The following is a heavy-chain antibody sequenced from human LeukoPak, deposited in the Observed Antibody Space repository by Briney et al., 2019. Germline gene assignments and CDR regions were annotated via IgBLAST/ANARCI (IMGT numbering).Heavy chain of an antibody. CDR2: ISGFGGST. J-gene: IGHJ4*02. D-gene: IGHD5-12*01. CDR3: AKDQGYSGYDPLDY. V-gene: IGHV3-23*01. CDR1: GFIFSSHA. Sequence: GGSLRLSCAASGFIFSSHAMNWVRQAPGRGLEWVSGISGFGGSTYYADSVKGRFTISRDNSKNTLYLQMNSLRAEDTAVYYCAKDQGYSGYDPLDYWGQGTLVTVSS.